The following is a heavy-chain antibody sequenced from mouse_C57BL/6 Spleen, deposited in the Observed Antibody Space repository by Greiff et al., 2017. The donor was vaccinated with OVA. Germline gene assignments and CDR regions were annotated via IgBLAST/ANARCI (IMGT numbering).Heavy chain of an antibody. J-gene: IGHJ4*01. CDR1: GFTFSSYA. V-gene: IGHV5-9-1*02. CDR2: ISSGGDYL. CDR3: TRVGFPYAMDY. Sequence: EVQLQESGEGLVKPGGSLKLSCAASGFTFSSYAMSWVRQTPEKRLEWVAYISSGGDYLYSADTVKGRFTISRDNARNTLYLQMSSLKSEDTAMYYCTRVGFPYAMDYWGQGTSVTVSS.